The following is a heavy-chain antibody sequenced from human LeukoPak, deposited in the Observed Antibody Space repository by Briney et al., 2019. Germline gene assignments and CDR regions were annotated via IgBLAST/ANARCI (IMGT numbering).Heavy chain of an antibody. Sequence: PGGSLRLSCAASGFTFSSFSMNWVRQAPGKGLEWVSYISRSRSTIYYADSVKGRFTISRDNAKNSLYLQMNSLRDEDTAVYYCARENWAYGSSPFDYWGQGTLVTVSS. CDR2: ISRSRSTI. D-gene: IGHD4-23*01. V-gene: IGHV3-48*02. J-gene: IGHJ4*02. CDR1: GFTFSSFS. CDR3: ARENWAYGSSPFDY.